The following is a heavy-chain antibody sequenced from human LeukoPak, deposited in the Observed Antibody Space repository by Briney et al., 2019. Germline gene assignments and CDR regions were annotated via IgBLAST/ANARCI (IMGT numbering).Heavy chain of an antibody. J-gene: IGHJ4*02. CDR2: ISYDGSNK. D-gene: IGHD1-26*01. CDR3: ARDFGYSGSYFPSYYFDY. CDR1: GFTFSSYA. V-gene: IGHV3-30-3*01. Sequence: PGGSLRLSCAASGFTFSSYAMHWVRQAPGKGLEWVAIISYDGSNKYYADSVKGRFTISRDNSKNTLYLQMNSLRTEDTAVYYCARDFGYSGSYFPSYYFDYWGQGTLVTVSS.